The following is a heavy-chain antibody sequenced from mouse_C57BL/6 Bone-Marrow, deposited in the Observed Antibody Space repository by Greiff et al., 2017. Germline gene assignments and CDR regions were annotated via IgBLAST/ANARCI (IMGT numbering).Heavy chain of an antibody. Sequence: VQLQQSGPELVKPGASVKISCKASGYAFSSSWMHWVKQRPGKGLEWIGRIYPGDGDTNYNRKFKGKATLTADKSSSTAYMQLSSLTSEDSAVYFCARGLLLDYWGQGTTLTVSS. CDR2: IYPGDGDT. J-gene: IGHJ2*01. CDR3: ARGLLLDY. CDR1: GYAFSSSW. V-gene: IGHV1-82*01. D-gene: IGHD2-10*01.